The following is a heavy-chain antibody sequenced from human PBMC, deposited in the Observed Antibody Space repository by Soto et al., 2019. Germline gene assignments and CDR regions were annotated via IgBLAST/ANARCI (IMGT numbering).Heavy chain of an antibody. CDR3: ARASQCKSYFDCFAWLDY. Sequence: ETRSHSCTVSSDSISGRYWTWIRQPAGKGLEWIGRIYSSGETNYNNYLTGRVIMSLDTSKNQFSLKLTSVTAADTAVYYCARASQCKSYFDCFAWLDYWGQGTLVIVS. D-gene: IGHD3-9*01. CDR2: IYSSGET. CDR1: SDSISGRY. J-gene: IGHJ4*02. V-gene: IGHV4-4*07.